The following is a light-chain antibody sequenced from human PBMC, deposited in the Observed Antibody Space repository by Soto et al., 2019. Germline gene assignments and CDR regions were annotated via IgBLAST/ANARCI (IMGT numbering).Light chain of an antibody. CDR3: QQRSGWPPLFT. CDR1: QSVGTY. V-gene: IGKV3-11*01. Sequence: EIVLTQSPATLSLSPGERATLSCRASQSVGTYLAWYQQKPGQSPRLLIYDASKRATGIPARFSGSGSGTDFTLTVSSLEPEDFAVYYCQQRSGWPPLFTFGPGTKVDIK. J-gene: IGKJ3*01. CDR2: DAS.